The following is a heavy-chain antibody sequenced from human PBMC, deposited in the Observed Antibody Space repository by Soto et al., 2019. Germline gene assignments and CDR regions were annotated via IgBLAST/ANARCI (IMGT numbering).Heavy chain of an antibody. J-gene: IGHJ4*02. Sequence: SETLSLTCAVYGGSFSGYYWTWIRQPPGTGLEWIGEINHSGSTNYNPSLKSRVTVSVDTSKNQFSLKLTSVTAADTAVYYCARDKITDLFDYWGQGTLVTVS. D-gene: IGHD3-10*01. CDR3: ARDKITDLFDY. CDR1: GGSFSGYY. V-gene: IGHV4-34*01. CDR2: INHSGST.